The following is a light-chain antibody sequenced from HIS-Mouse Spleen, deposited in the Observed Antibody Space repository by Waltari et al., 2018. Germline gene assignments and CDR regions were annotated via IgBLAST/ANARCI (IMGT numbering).Light chain of an antibody. CDR1: SSDVGGYNF. CDR2: DGS. CDR3: SSYTSSSTEV. V-gene: IGLV2-14*03. J-gene: IGLJ2*01. Sequence: QSALTQPASVSGSPGQSITISCTGTSSDVGGYNFVSWYQQHPGKAPKLMIYDGSNRAAGVSNRCSGSKSGNTASLTSSGIQAEDEADYYCSSYTSSSTEVFGGGTKLTVL.